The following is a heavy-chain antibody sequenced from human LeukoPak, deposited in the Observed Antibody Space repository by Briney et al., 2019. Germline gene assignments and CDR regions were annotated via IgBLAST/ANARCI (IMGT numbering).Heavy chain of an antibody. D-gene: IGHD3-22*01. J-gene: IGHJ5*02. V-gene: IGHV4-61*02. Sequence: PSQTLSLTCTVSGGSISSGSYYWSWIRQPAGKGLEWIGRIYTSGSTNYNPSLKSRVTISVDTSKNQFSLKLSSVTAADTAVYYCARGVNWGCYDSSGYSGFDPWGQGTLVTVSS. CDR2: IYTSGST. CDR3: ARGVNWGCYDSSGYSGFDP. CDR1: GGSISSGSYY.